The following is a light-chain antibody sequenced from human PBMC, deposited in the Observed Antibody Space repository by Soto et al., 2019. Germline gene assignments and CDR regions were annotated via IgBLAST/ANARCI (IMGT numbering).Light chain of an antibody. CDR1: GSNIGRNY. J-gene: IGLJ2*01. Sequence: QSVLTQPASLSAPPGEKVTISCPGRGSNIGRNYVSWYRQFPGTAPQLLIYDDSKRHSGVPDRLSGSRYGTSASLAIAGLQPGDEAVYYCGTWDESLGAGVFGGGTKLTVL. V-gene: IGLV1-51*01. CDR3: GTWDESLGAGV. CDR2: DDS.